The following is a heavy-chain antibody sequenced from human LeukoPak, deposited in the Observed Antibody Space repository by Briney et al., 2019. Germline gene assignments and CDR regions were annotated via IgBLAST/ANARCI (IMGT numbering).Heavy chain of an antibody. CDR1: GYILTSYG. D-gene: IGHD6-13*01. CDR3: TREYSSTWYVDY. Sequence: GASVKVSCKASGYILTSYGISWVRQAPGQGLEWMGWISAYNGNTNYAQKLQGRVTMTTDTSTNTAYVELRSLRSDDTAVYYCTREYSSTWYVDYWGQGTLVTVSS. J-gene: IGHJ4*02. CDR2: ISAYNGNT. V-gene: IGHV1-18*01.